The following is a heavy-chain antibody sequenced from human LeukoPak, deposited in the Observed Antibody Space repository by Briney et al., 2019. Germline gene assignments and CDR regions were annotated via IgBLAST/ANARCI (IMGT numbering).Heavy chain of an antibody. D-gene: IGHD6-19*01. Sequence: SVKVSCKASGGTFSSYAISWVRQAPGQGLEWMGRIIPILGIANYAQKFQGRVTITADKSTSTAYMELSSLRSEDTAVYYCARDRAVLAVAGLFDYWGQGTLVTVSS. CDR1: GGTFSSYA. CDR3: ARDRAVLAVAGLFDY. CDR2: IIPILGIA. J-gene: IGHJ4*02. V-gene: IGHV1-69*04.